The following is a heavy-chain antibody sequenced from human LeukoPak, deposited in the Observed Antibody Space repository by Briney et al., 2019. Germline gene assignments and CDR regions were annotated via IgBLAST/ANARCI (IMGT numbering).Heavy chain of an antibody. CDR1: GYTFTSYD. CDR3: ASLLAKPY. J-gene: IGHJ4*02. D-gene: IGHD2-8*02. Sequence: SVKVSCKASGYTFTSYDINWVRQATGQGLEWMGGIIPIFGTANYAQKFQGRVTITTDESTSTAYMELSSLRSEDTAVYYCASLLAKPYWGQGTLVTVSS. CDR2: IIPIFGTA. V-gene: IGHV1-69*05.